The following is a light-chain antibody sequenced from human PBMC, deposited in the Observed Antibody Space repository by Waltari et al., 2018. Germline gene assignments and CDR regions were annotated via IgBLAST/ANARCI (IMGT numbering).Light chain of an antibody. CDR3: ATWDDSLSGPV. V-gene: IGLV1-47*01. CDR2: RNN. CDR1: DSNIGSKF. Sequence: QSVLTQPPSASGTPGQRVPISCSGSDSNIGSKFVFWYQHVPGTGPKLLLSRNNQRPSGVSDRFSGSKSGTSASLAISGLRSEDEAQYYCATWDDSLSGPVFGGGTKLTVL. J-gene: IGLJ3*02.